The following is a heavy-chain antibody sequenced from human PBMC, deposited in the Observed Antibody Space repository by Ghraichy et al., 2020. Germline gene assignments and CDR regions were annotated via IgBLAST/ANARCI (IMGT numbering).Heavy chain of an antibody. V-gene: IGHV3-33*08. CDR2: IWYDGSNK. J-gene: IGHJ4*02. CDR3: ARDSRIAAAEVGTDY. Sequence: GGSLRLSCAASGFTFSSYGMHWVRQAPGKGLEWVAVIWYDGSNKYYADSVKGRFTISRDNSKNTLYLQMNSLRAEDTAVYYCARDSRIAAAEVGTDYWGQGTLVTVSS. CDR1: GFTFSSYG. D-gene: IGHD6-13*01.